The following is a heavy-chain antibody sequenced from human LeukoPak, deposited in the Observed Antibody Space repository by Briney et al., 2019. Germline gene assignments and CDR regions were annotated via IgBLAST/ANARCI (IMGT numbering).Heavy chain of an antibody. CDR2: IIPILGIA. CDR3: ARDRGVVTALYYFDY. Sequence: SVKVSCKASGGTFSSYAISWVRQAPGQGLEWMGRIIPILGIANYAQKFQGRVTITADKSTSTAYMELSSLRSEDTAVYYCARDRGVVTALYYFDYWGQGTLVTVSS. CDR1: GGTFSSYA. J-gene: IGHJ4*02. D-gene: IGHD2-21*02. V-gene: IGHV1-69*04.